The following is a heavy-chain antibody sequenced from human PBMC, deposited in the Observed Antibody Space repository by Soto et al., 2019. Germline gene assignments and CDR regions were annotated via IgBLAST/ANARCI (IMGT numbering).Heavy chain of an antibody. Sequence: QLQLQESGPGLVKPLETLSLTCTVSGGSISSSSYYWGWIRQPPGKGLEWIGSIYYSGSTYYNPSLKIRVTISVDTSKNQFSLKLSSVTAADTAVYYCARHTPAISISDHWGQGTLVTVSS. CDR3: ARHTPAISISDH. CDR2: IYYSGST. V-gene: IGHV4-39*01. J-gene: IGHJ4*02. CDR1: GGSISSSSYY. D-gene: IGHD2-15*01.